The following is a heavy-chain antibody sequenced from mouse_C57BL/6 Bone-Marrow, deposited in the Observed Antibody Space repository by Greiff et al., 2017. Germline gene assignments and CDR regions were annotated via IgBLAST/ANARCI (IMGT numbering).Heavy chain of an antibody. CDR1: GYTFTDYE. V-gene: IGHV1-15*01. J-gene: IGHJ3*01. CDR2: IDPETGGT. CDR3: TRQSLVPGFAY. Sequence: QVQLQQSGAELVRPGASVTLSCKASGYTFTDYEMHWVKQTPVHGLEWIGAIDPETGGTAYNQKFKGKAILNADKSSSTAYMELRSLTSEDSAVYYCTRQSLVPGFAYWGQGTLVTVSA. D-gene: IGHD1-1*02.